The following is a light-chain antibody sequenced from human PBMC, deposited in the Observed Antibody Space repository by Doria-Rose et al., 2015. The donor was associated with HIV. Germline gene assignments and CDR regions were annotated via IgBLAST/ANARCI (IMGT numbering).Light chain of an antibody. V-gene: IGKV3-20*01. Sequence: TQSPGTLSLSPGERATLSCRASQSSSSTYLAWYQQKHGQAPSLLIYDGSTRATGIPDRFSASGSGTDFTLTINRLEPEDFALYYRHQYGTSWTFGQGTKVEI. CDR2: DGS. CDR1: QSSSSTY. CDR3: HQYGTSWT. J-gene: IGKJ1*01.